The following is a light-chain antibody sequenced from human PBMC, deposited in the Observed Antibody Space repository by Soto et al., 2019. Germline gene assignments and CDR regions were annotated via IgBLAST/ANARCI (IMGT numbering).Light chain of an antibody. CDR3: HQYGSSPPYT. V-gene: IGKV3-20*01. J-gene: IGKJ2*01. CDR2: GSS. CDR1: QSIINNY. Sequence: EVXLTQSXGTLSLSPGERATLSCRASQSIINNYLAWYQQRPGQAPRLLIYGSSDRATGIPGRFSGSGSGTDFTLTISRLEPEDFAVYYCHQYGSSPPYTFGQGTKVEI.